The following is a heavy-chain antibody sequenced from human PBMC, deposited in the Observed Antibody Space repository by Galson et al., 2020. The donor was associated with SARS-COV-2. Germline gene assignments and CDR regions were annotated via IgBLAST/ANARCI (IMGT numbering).Heavy chain of an antibody. D-gene: IGHD3-10*01. Sequence: GESLKISCAASGFTFSSYSMNWVRQAPGKGLEWVSYISSSSSTIYYADSGKGRFTISRDNAKNSLYLQMNSLRAEDTAVYYCARDYYGSGSYPILYYYYGMDVWGQGTTVTVSS. CDR1: GFTFSSYS. V-gene: IGHV3-48*01. CDR3: ARDYYGSGSYPILYYYYGMDV. J-gene: IGHJ6*02. CDR2: ISSSSSTI.